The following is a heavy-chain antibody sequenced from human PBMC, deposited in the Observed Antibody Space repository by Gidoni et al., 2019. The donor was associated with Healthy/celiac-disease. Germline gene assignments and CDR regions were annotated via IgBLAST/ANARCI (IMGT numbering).Heavy chain of an antibody. D-gene: IGHD3-9*01. J-gene: IGHJ4*02. CDR3: ARQFNILTGEQEFDC. CDR1: GGSISSSSYY. V-gene: IGHV4-39*01. Sequence: QLQLQESGPGLVKPSETLSLTCTVSGGSISSSSYYWGWIRQPPGKGLEWIGSIYYSGGTYYNPSLKSRVTILVDTSQNQFSLKLSSVTAADTAVYYCARQFNILTGEQEFDCWGQGTLVTVSS. CDR2: IYYSGGT.